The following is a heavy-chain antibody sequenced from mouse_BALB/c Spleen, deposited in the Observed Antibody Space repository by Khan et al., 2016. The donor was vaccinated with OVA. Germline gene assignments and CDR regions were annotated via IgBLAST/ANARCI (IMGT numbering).Heavy chain of an antibody. CDR1: GYSITSGYA. V-gene: IGHV3-2*02. CDR2: ISYSGVT. Sequence: DVKLQESGPGLVKPSQSLSLTCTVTGYSITSGYAWNWIRQFPGNKLEWMGYISYSGVTSYTPSLKSRISITRDTSKHQFFLQLNSVTTEDTATYYCARGNYYGYYFDYWGQGTTLTVSS. D-gene: IGHD1-1*01. CDR3: ARGNYYGYYFDY. J-gene: IGHJ2*01.